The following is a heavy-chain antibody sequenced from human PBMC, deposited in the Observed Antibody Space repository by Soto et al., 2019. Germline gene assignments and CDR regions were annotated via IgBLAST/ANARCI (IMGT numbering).Heavy chain of an antibody. CDR2: VNDRGTT. J-gene: IGHJ6*02. CDR3: ARGRGKCRNSNCFPPLYYYYYGMDV. D-gene: IGHD2-2*01. Sequence: SETLSLTCAVYGGSFSDYYWSWIRQTPGKGLEWIGEVNDRGTTDYNPSLKSRLTISLDTSKNQISLKLSSLTAADTAVYHCARGRGKCRNSNCFPPLYYYYYGMDVWGQGTTVTVSS. V-gene: IGHV4-34*01. CDR1: GGSFSDYY.